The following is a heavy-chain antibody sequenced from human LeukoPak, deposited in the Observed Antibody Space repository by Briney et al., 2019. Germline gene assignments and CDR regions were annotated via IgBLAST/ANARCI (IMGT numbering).Heavy chain of an antibody. Sequence: GGSLRLSCAASGFTFSSYEVDWVRQAPGKGLEWVSYISSSGSTIYYADSVKGRFTISRDNAKNSLYLQMNSLRAEDTAVYYCARDRLRFLEYWGQGTLVTVSS. CDR3: ARDRLRFLEY. D-gene: IGHD3-3*01. V-gene: IGHV3-48*03. J-gene: IGHJ4*02. CDR1: GFTFSSYE. CDR2: ISSSGSTI.